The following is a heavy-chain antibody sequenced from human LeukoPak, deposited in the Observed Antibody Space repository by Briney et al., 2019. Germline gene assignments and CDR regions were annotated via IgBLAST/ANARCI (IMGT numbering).Heavy chain of an antibody. CDR2: INSGNGNT. D-gene: IGHD3-10*01. CDR1: EYTFTDYT. V-gene: IGHV1-3*01. J-gene: IGHJ4*02. Sequence: GASVKVSCKASEYTFTDYTMHWVCQAPGQRLEWMGWINSGNGNTKYSQKFQGRVTITRDTSASTAYMELSSLTSEDTAVYYCARDGSYGSGSFGNWGQGTLVTVSS. CDR3: ARDGSYGSGSFGN.